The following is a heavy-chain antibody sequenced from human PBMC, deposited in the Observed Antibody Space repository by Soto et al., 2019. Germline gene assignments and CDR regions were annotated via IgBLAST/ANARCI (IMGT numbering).Heavy chain of an antibody. V-gene: IGHV2-5*01. J-gene: IGHJ4*02. CDR2: IYWNGIE. CDR3: AHTRVPDTLDY. D-gene: IGHD2-2*01. Sequence: QITLKESGPPLVKPTQTLTLTCTFSGFSLTTSGVGVTWIRQPPGKALEWLGLIYWNGIERYSPSLKSRLSLTKDPSKAQVVLTMTDVGPVDTATYYCAHTRVPDTLDYWGPGTRVTVSS. CDR1: GFSLTTSGVG.